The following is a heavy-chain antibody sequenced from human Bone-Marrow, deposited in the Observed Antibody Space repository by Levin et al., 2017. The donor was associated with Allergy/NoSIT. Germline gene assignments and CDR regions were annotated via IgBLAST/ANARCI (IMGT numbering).Heavy chain of an antibody. Sequence: GESLKISCAASGFTFSSYWMSWVRQAPGKGLEWVANIKQDGSEKYYVDSVKGRFTISRDNAKNSLYLQMNSLRAEDTAVYYCARDPPFEKRADYWGQGTLVTVSS. CDR2: IKQDGSEK. CDR1: GFTFSSYW. J-gene: IGHJ4*02. V-gene: IGHV3-7*03. D-gene: IGHD3-9*01. CDR3: ARDPPFEKRADY.